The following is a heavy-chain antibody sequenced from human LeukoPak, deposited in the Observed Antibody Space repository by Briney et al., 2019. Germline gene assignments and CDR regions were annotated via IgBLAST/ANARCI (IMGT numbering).Heavy chain of an antibody. CDR3: AREGTTVTTNYYYGMDV. J-gene: IGHJ6*02. V-gene: IGHV1-8*01. CDR2: MNPNSGNT. Sequence: ASVKVSCKASGYTFTSYDINWVRQATGQGLEWMGWMNPNSGNTGYAQKFQGRVTMTRNTSIGTAYMELSSLRSEDTAVYYCAREGTTVTTNYYYGMDVWGQGTTVTVSS. D-gene: IGHD4-17*01. CDR1: GYTFTSYD.